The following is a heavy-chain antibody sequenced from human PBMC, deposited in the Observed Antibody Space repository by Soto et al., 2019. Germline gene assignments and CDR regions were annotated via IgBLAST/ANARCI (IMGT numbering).Heavy chain of an antibody. CDR1: GFTFSSYS. D-gene: IGHD2-15*01. J-gene: IGHJ3*02. CDR2: ISSSSSYI. V-gene: IGHV3-21*01. CDR3: ARYHGLSSYAVDI. Sequence: EVQLVESGGGLVKPGGSLRLSCAASGFTFSSYSMNWVRQAPGKGLEWVSSISSSSSYIYYADSVKGRFTISRDTATNSLYLQMNNLRADDTAVYDCARYHGLSSYAVDIWAQGTMVSVSS.